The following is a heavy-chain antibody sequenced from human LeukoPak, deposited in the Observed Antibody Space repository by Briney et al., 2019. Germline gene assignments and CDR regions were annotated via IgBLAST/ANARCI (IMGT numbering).Heavy chain of an antibody. CDR3: ARDQVYYDFWSAY. Sequence: PGRSLRLSCTGSGFTFSDYSMNWVRQAPGKGLEWVAFIRSKAHGVTTEYAASVKGRFTFSRDDSRSVAYLQMNNLRTEDTAVYYCARDQVYYDFWSAYWGQGTLVTVSS. D-gene: IGHD3-3*01. CDR1: GFTFSDYS. CDR2: IRSKAHGVTT. J-gene: IGHJ4*02. V-gene: IGHV3-49*04.